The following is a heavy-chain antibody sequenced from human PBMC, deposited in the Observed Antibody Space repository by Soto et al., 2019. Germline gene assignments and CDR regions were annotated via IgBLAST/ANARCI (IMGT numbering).Heavy chain of an antibody. V-gene: IGHV1-2*04. J-gene: IGHJ6*02. CDR2: INPNSGGT. Sequence: QVQLVQSGAEVKKPGASVKVSCKASGYTFTGYYMHWVRQAPGQGLEWMGWINPNSGGTNYAQKFQGWVTMTRDTSISTAYMEMSRLRSDDTAVYCCARVPGGELYYGMDVWGQGTTVTVSS. D-gene: IGHD1-26*01. CDR3: ARVPGGELYYGMDV. CDR1: GYTFTGYY.